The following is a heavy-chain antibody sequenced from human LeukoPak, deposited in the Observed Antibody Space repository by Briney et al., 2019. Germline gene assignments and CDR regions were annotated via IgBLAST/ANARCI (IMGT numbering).Heavy chain of an antibody. J-gene: IGHJ4*02. CDR3: ARGYIVATEYYFDY. CDR2: IIPIFGTA. V-gene: IGHV1-69*06. D-gene: IGHD5-12*01. CDR1: GRTFSSYA. Sequence: SVKVSCKASGRTFSSYAISWVRQAPGQGLDWMGRIIPIFGTANYAQKFQGRVTITADKSTSTAYMELSSLRSEDTAVYYCARGYIVATEYYFDYWGQGTLVTVSS.